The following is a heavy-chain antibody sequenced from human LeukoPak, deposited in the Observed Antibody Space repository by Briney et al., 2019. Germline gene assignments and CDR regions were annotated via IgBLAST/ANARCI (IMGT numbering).Heavy chain of an antibody. CDR3: ARHYYNRSDSYSFDY. CDR2: IFSSGST. V-gene: IGHV4-59*08. CDR1: GGSISGYY. D-gene: IGHD3-10*01. J-gene: IGHJ4*02. Sequence: SETLSLTCTVSGGSISGYYWSWIRQPPGKGLEWIGYIFSSGSTNYNPSLKSRVTISEDTSVNQFSLKLSSVTAADTAVYYCARHYYNRSDSYSFDYWGQGTLVTVSS.